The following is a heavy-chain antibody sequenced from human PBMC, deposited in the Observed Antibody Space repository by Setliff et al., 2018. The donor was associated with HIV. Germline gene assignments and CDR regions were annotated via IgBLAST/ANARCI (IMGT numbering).Heavy chain of an antibody. D-gene: IGHD4-17*01. J-gene: IGHJ3*02. CDR1: GGSFSGYY. Sequence: SETLSLTCAVYGGSFSGYYWTWIRQPPGKGLEWIGEITHSGSTNYNPSLETRVTISVDTSKDQLSLKVTSVTAADTAVYYCARDTNYGDNIWAFDMWGQGTKVTVSS. V-gene: IGHV4-34*01. CDR2: ITHSGST. CDR3: ARDTNYGDNIWAFDM.